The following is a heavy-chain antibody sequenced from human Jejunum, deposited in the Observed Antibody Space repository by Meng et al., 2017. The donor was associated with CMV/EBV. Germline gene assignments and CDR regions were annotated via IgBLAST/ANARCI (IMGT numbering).Heavy chain of an antibody. Sequence: VRPVPGKGLDWVAFIRSDGSNQYYAASVKGRFTISRDNSKNTLYLQMNSLRAEDTAVYYCAKDLRYCSSTSCYRGMLGYNYYGMDVWGQGITVTVSS. CDR3: AKDLRYCSSTSCYRGMLGYNYYGMDV. J-gene: IGHJ6*02. D-gene: IGHD2-2*02. CDR2: IRSDGSNQ. V-gene: IGHV3-30*02.